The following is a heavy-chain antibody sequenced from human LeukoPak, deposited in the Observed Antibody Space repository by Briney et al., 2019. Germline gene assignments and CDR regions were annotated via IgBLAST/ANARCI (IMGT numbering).Heavy chain of an antibody. CDR3: ARIGNYYFDY. J-gene: IGHJ4*02. CDR1: GFPFSNYA. CDR2: ITDSGSST. Sequence: PGGSLRLSCAASGFPFSNYAMSWVRQPPGKGLELVSVITDSGSSTYYPDSMKGRFTMSRDNSRNTLYLQMNSLRAEDTAVYYCARIGNYYFDYWGQGTLVTVSA. V-gene: IGHV3-23*01. D-gene: IGHD1-1*01.